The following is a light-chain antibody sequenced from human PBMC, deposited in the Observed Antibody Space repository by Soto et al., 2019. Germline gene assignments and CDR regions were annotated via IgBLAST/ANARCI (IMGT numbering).Light chain of an antibody. CDR2: GNS. CDR3: QSYDSSLSAWV. V-gene: IGLV1-40*01. CDR1: SSNIGAGYD. J-gene: IGLJ3*02. Sequence: QAVVTQPPSVSGAPGQSVTFSCTGSSSNIGAGYDVHWYQQLPGTAPKLLIYGNSNRPSGVPDRFSGSKSGTSASLAITGLQAEDEADYYCQSYDSSLSAWVFGGGTKLTVL.